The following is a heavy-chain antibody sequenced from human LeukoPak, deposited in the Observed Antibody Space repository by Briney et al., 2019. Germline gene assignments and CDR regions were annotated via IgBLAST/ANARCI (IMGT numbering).Heavy chain of an antibody. Sequence: GGSLRLSCAASGFTFSSYAMSWVRQAPGKGLEWVSVISGSDGSTYYADSVKGRFTISRDNSKNTLYLQMNSLRAEDTAVFYCAKPRGGEEWLVGLYDAFDIWGQGTMVTVSS. CDR1: GFTFSSYA. D-gene: IGHD6-19*01. CDR2: ISGSDGST. CDR3: AKPRGGEEWLVGLYDAFDI. V-gene: IGHV3-23*01. J-gene: IGHJ3*02.